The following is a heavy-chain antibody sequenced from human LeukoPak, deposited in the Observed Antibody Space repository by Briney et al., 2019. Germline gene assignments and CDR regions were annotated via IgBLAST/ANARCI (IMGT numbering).Heavy chain of an antibody. D-gene: IGHD5-24*01. Sequence: GASVKVSCKASGGTFSSYAISWVRQAPGQGLVWMGGIIPIFGTANYAQKFQGRVTITTDESTSTAYMELSSLRSEDTAVYYCARGGDGYNWKFGYWGQGTLVTVSS. CDR3: ARGGDGYNWKFGY. V-gene: IGHV1-69*05. J-gene: IGHJ4*02. CDR1: GGTFSSYA. CDR2: IIPIFGTA.